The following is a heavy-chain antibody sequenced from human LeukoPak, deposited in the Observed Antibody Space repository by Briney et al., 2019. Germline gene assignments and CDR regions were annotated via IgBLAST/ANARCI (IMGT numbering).Heavy chain of an antibody. CDR1: GFTFRNYG. V-gene: IGHV3-33*01. CDR2: IWFDGSKN. J-gene: IGHJ4*02. Sequence: GKSLRLSCAASGFTFRNYGMHWVRQAPGKGLEWVANIWFDGSKNYYVESVKGRFTISRDNFNNTLYLQMNSLRAEDTALYYCARAPYTTGRSFYFDSWGQGTLVTVSS. D-gene: IGHD2-2*02. CDR3: ARAPYTTGRSFYFDS.